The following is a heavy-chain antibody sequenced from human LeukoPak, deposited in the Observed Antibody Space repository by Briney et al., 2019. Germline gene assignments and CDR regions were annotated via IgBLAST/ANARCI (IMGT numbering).Heavy chain of an antibody. CDR2: INHSGST. CDR3: AKDLMRDIWFGES. CDR1: GGFFGGYY. D-gene: IGHD3-10*01. J-gene: IGHJ5*02. V-gene: IGHV4-34*01. Sequence: PSETLSLTCAVYGGFFGGYYWSWIRQPPGKGLEWIGEINHSGSTNYNPSLKSRVTISVDTSKNQFSLKLSSVTAADTAVYYCAKDLMRDIWFGESWGQGTLVTVSS.